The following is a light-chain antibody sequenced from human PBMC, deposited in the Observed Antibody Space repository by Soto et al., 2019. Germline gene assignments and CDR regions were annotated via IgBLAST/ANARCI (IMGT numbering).Light chain of an antibody. CDR2: DVS. V-gene: IGLV2-14*03. J-gene: IGLJ2*01. CDR3: SSYTSASTLVV. Sequence: QSVLTQPASVSGSPGQSITISCTGTSTDVGGYNYVSWYQQRPGEAPKLMIYDVSSRPSGISSRFSGSKSGNTASLTISGLQAEDEADYHCSSYTSASTLVVFGGGTKLTVL. CDR1: STDVGGYNY.